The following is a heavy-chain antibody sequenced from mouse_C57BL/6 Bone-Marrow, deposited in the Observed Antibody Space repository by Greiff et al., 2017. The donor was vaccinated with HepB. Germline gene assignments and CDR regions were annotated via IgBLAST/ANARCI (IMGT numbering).Heavy chain of an antibody. CDR2: ISSGSSTI. CDR1: GFTFSDYG. CDR3: ERIWLYAMDY. V-gene: IGHV5-17*01. J-gene: IGHJ4*01. D-gene: IGHD1-1*02. Sequence: DVQLVESGGGLVKPGGSLKLSCAASGFTFSDYGMHWVRQAPEKGLEWVAYISSGSSTIYYADTVKGRFTIYRDNAKDNLFLQMTSLRSEDTAMYYCERIWLYAMDYWGQGTSVTVSS.